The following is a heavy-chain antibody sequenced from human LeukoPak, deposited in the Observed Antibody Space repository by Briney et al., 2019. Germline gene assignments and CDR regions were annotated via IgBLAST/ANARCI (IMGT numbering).Heavy chain of an antibody. Sequence: GGSLRLSCTASGFTFSDYWMSWVRQAPGKGLEWVANIKQDGSEKYYVDSLKGRFTISRDNAKNSLFLQLNSLRAEDTAVYYCARDRTPHTLWLDPWGQGTLVIVSS. CDR1: GFTFSDYW. V-gene: IGHV3-7*01. CDR3: ARDRTPHTLWLDP. J-gene: IGHJ5*02. CDR2: IKQDGSEK.